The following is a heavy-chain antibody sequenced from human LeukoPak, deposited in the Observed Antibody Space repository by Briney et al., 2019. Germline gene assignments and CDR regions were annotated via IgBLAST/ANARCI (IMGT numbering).Heavy chain of an antibody. D-gene: IGHD3-10*01. CDR2: ISSSSYI. V-gene: IGHV3-21*01. CDR3: ARVDDGSGSFGLMYYYYYMDV. Sequence: PGGSLRLSCAASGFTFSSYSMNWVRQAPGKGLEWVSSISSSSYIYYADSVKGRFTISRDNAKNSLYLQMNSLRAEDTAVYYCARVDDGSGSFGLMYYYYYMDVWGKGTTVTVSS. CDR1: GFTFSSYS. J-gene: IGHJ6*03.